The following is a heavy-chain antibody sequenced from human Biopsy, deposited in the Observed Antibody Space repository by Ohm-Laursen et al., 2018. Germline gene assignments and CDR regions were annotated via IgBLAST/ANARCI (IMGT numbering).Heavy chain of an antibody. CDR3: AREDEGLLRALDL. D-gene: IGHD3-3*01. Sequence: TLSLTCPVSGASMTGYFWTWVRQPAGKGLEWIGHIYTIGDTTYNPSLESRVTTSLDTSKNQFSLKMTSLTAADTAVYFCAREDEGLLRALDLWGQGTMVTVSS. CDR2: IYTIGDT. CDR1: GASMTGYF. J-gene: IGHJ3*01. V-gene: IGHV4-4*07.